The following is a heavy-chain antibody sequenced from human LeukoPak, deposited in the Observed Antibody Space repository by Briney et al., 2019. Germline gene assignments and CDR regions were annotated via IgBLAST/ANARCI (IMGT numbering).Heavy chain of an antibody. V-gene: IGHV3-66*01. CDR3: ARVGTYDAFDI. J-gene: IGHJ3*02. CDR1: GFTVSSKY. CDR2: IYSGGST. D-gene: IGHD3-10*01. Sequence: GGSLRLSCVVSGFTVSSKYMSWVRQAPGKGLERVSVIYSGGSTYYADSVKGRFTTSRDNSKNMLYLQMNSLRAEDTAVYYCARVGTYDAFDIWGQGTMVTVSS.